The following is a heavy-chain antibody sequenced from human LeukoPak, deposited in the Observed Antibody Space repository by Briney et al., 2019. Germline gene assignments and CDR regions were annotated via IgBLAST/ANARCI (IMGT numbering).Heavy chain of an antibody. V-gene: IGHV3-48*01. CDR2: ISSSSNTI. Sequence: QSGGSLRLSCAASGFTLSTYTMNWVRQAPGKGLQWFSYISSSSNTIYYADSVKGRFTISRDNAKNSLYLQMNSLRAEDTAAYYCAREEGFDYWGQGTLVTVSS. J-gene: IGHJ4*02. CDR3: AREEGFDY. CDR1: GFTLSTYT.